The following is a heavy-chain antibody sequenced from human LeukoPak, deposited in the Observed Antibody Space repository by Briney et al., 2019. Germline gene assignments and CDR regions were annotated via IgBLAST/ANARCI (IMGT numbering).Heavy chain of an antibody. Sequence: PGGSLRLSCAASGFTVSTNYMSWVRQAPGKGLEWVSTISGSGRNTYYADSVKGRFTISRDNSKNTLYLQMNSLRAEDTALYYCATNYYDSSGYFPDFDYWGQGALVSVSS. D-gene: IGHD3-22*01. CDR1: GFTVSTNY. J-gene: IGHJ4*02. V-gene: IGHV3-23*01. CDR2: ISGSGRNT. CDR3: ATNYYDSSGYFPDFDY.